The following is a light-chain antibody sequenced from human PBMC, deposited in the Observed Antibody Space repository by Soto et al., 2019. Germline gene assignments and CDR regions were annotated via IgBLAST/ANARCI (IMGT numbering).Light chain of an antibody. CDR2: DVS. J-gene: IGLJ1*01. V-gene: IGLV2-14*01. CDR1: SSDVGGYNY. CDR3: SSYRRSSTLDV. Sequence: QSVLTQPASVSGSPGQSITISCTGTSSDVGGYNYVSWYQQHPGKAPKVMIYDVSNRPSGVSNRFSGSKSGNTASLTISGLQAEDEADYYCSSYRRSSTLDVCGSGTKVTVL.